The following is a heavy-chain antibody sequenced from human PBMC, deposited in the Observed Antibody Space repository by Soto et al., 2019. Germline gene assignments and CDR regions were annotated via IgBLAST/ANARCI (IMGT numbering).Heavy chain of an antibody. D-gene: IGHD3-10*01. J-gene: IGHJ4*02. CDR3: ARVGDRDGYIF. CDR1: GGTFSSYA. V-gene: IGHV1-69*13. Sequence: ASVKVSCKASGGTFSSYAISWVRQAPGQGLEWMGGIIPIFGTANYAQKFQGRATITADESTSTAYMELSSLRSEDTAVYYCARVGDRDGYIFWGQGTLVTVSS. CDR2: IIPIFGTA.